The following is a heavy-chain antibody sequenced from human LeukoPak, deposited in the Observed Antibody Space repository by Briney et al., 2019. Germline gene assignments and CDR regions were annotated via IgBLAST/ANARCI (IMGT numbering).Heavy chain of an antibody. D-gene: IGHD6-19*01. Sequence: GGTLRLSCTASGFTFSSYSMHWVRQAPGKGLEWVAVIWFDGSNKYYADSVKGRLTIPRDNSKSTLYLQMNSLRAEDTAVYYCAKAVAATGHYYFGLDVWGQGTTVTVSS. CDR1: GFTFSSYS. J-gene: IGHJ6*02. CDR3: AKAVAATGHYYFGLDV. CDR2: IWFDGSNK. V-gene: IGHV3-33*06.